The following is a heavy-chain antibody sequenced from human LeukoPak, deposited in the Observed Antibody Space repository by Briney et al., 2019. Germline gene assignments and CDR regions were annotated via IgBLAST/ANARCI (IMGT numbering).Heavy chain of an antibody. D-gene: IGHD1-26*01. CDR3: AVPQWELHN. J-gene: IGHJ4*02. CDR1: GFTFSSYT. Sequence: PGGSLRLSCAASGFTFSSYTMSWVRQAPGKGLEWVSAISGSGGNTYYADSVKGRFTISRDNSKNTLYLHMNSLRAEDTAVYYWAVPQWELHNWGQGTLVTVSS. V-gene: IGHV3-23*01. CDR2: ISGSGGNT.